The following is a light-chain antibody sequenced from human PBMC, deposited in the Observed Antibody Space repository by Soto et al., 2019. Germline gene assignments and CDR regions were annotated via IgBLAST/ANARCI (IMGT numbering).Light chain of an antibody. Sequence: EIVLTQSPGTVSLSPGERATLSCRASQSVSSSYLAWYQQRPGQAPSLLIYGASSRATGIPDRFSGSGSGTDFTLTISSLEPEDFAVYYCQQYGSSPCTFGQGTKLEIK. J-gene: IGKJ2*02. CDR3: QQYGSSPCT. CDR2: GAS. V-gene: IGKV3-20*01. CDR1: QSVSSSY.